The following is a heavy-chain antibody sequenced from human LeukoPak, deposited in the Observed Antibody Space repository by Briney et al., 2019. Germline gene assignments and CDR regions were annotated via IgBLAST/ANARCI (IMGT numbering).Heavy chain of an antibody. CDR3: ARDVGRLVIVGATGHFDY. CDR2: INPDSGGT. CDR1: GYTFTAYY. D-gene: IGHD1-26*01. V-gene: IGHV1-2*02. J-gene: IGHJ4*02. Sequence: GASVKVSCKASGYTFTAYYMHWVRQAPGQGLEWMAWINPDSGGTNYAQKFQGRVTMTRDTSISTAYMELSRLRSDDTAVYYCARDVGRLVIVGATGHFDYWGRGTLVTVSS.